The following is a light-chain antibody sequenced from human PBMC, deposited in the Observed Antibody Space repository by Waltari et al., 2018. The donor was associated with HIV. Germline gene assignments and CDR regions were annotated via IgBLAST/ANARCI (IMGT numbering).Light chain of an antibody. Sequence: SFDLRQAPALSVSPGQTARITCPGDALAKHFCDWYQQKPGQAPVLVIYNDNERPSGIPPRFSGSSSGTTATLTIGGVQAEDEADYYCQSADSSVTYEVVFSGGTKLTVL. J-gene: IGLJ3*02. CDR3: QSADSSVTYEVV. CDR2: NDN. V-gene: IGLV3-25*03. CDR1: ALAKHF.